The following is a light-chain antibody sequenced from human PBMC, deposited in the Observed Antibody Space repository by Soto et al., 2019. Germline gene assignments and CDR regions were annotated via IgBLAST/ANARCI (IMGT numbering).Light chain of an antibody. CDR3: SSFTGSSTWV. J-gene: IGLJ3*02. V-gene: IGLV2-14*01. Sequence: QPVLTQPASVSGSLVQAITISCTVTSRDVGGYNRVSWSQQHPGKAPKLMIYEVSNRPSGVSNRFSGSKSGNTASLTISGLQPEDEADYYCSSFTGSSTWVFGGGTKLTVL. CDR2: EVS. CDR1: SRDVGGYNR.